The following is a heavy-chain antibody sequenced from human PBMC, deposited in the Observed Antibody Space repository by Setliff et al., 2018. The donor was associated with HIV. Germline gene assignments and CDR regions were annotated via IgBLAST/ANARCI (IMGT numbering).Heavy chain of an antibody. CDR2: IYYRGST. CDR1: GDSISSHY. V-gene: IGHV4-59*11. J-gene: IGHJ4*02. CDR3: TRGPEGVAGGDY. D-gene: IGHD3-3*01. Sequence: PSETLSLTCTVSGDSISSHYWNWIRQPPGKALEWIGYIYYRGSTNYNPSFKSRVTISVDRSKRQFSLNLSSVTAADSSIYYCTRGPEGVAGGDYWGQGILVTVSS.